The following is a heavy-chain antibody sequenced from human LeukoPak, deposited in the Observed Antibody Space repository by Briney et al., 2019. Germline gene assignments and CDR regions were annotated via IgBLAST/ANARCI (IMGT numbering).Heavy chain of an antibody. V-gene: IGHV3-74*01. CDR3: ARDLSDYRGEYNWFDP. CDR1: GLTFSSYW. CDR2: INSDGSST. J-gene: IGHJ5*02. D-gene: IGHD3-16*01. Sequence: GGSLRLSCAASGLTFSSYWMHWVRQAPGKGLVWVSRINSDGSSTSYADSVRGRFTISRDNAKNTLYLQMNSLRAEDTAVYYCARDLSDYRGEYNWFDPWGQGTLVTVSS.